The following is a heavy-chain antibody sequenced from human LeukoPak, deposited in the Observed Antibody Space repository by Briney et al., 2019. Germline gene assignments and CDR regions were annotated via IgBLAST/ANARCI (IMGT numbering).Heavy chain of an antibody. Sequence: GGSLRLSCAASGFTVSSNYMSWVRQAPGKGLEWVSVIYSGGSTYYAGSVKGRFTISRDNSKNTLYLQMNSLRAEDTAVYYCARDRVDTVNDYYYGMDVWGQGTTVTVSS. V-gene: IGHV3-53*01. CDR3: ARDRVDTVNDYYYGMDV. CDR2: IYSGGST. J-gene: IGHJ6*02. CDR1: GFTVSSNY. D-gene: IGHD5-18*01.